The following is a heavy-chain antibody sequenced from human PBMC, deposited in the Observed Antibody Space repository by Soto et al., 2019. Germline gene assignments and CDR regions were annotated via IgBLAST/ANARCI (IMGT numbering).Heavy chain of an antibody. Sequence: PGGSLRLSCVASGLTVSGKKYMAWVRQAPGKGPEWVSSISSSSSYIYYADSVKGRFTISRDNAKNSLYLQMNSLRAEDTAVYYCARQLGYCSSTSCYLGVDYYYGMDVCGQGTTVTVSS. CDR1: GLTVSGKKY. CDR3: ARQLGYCSSTSCYLGVDYYYGMDV. V-gene: IGHV3-21*01. D-gene: IGHD2-2*01. J-gene: IGHJ6*02. CDR2: ISSSSSYI.